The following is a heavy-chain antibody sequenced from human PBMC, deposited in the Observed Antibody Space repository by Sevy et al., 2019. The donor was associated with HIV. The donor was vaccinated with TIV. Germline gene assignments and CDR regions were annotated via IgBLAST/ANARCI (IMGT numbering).Heavy chain of an antibody. Sequence: GESLKISCKGSGYSFTSYWIGWVRQMPGKGLEWMGIIYPGDSDTRYSPSFQGQVTISADKSISTAFLQWSSLKASDTAMYYCAGRKKYPITMIVVAPVFDYWGQGTLVTVSS. V-gene: IGHV5-51*01. J-gene: IGHJ4*02. D-gene: IGHD3-22*01. CDR2: IYPGDSDT. CDR1: GYSFTSYW. CDR3: AGRKKYPITMIVVAPVFDY.